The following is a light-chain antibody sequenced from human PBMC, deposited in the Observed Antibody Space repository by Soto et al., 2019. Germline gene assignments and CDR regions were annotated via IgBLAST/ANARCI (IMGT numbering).Light chain of an antibody. CDR3: QVWDITTDHYV. CDR1: NIGSKR. CDR2: YDR. Sequence: SYELTQPPSVSVAPEKTARITCGGNNIGSKRVHWYRQKPGQAPVLVIYYDRDRPSGIPERFSGSNSGNTATLTISRVEAGDEADYYCQVWDITTDHYVFGTGTKLTVL. J-gene: IGLJ1*01. V-gene: IGLV3-21*04.